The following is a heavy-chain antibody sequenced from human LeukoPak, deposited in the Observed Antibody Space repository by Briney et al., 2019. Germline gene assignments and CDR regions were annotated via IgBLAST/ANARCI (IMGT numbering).Heavy chain of an antibody. Sequence: PSETLSLTCTVSGGSISSGGYYWSWIRQPPGKGLEWIGYIYHSGSTNYNPSLKSRVTISVDTSKNQFSLKLSSVTAADTAVYYCAREPASTAMETDAFDIWGQGTMVTVSS. CDR1: GGSISSGGYY. D-gene: IGHD5-18*01. CDR2: IYHSGST. V-gene: IGHV4-61*08. J-gene: IGHJ3*02. CDR3: AREPASTAMETDAFDI.